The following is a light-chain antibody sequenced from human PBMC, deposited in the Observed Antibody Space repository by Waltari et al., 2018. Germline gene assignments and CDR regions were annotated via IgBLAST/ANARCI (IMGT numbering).Light chain of an antibody. CDR2: LDS. CDR1: QSLLHANGKNY. V-gene: IGKV2-28*01. CDR3: MQALMTPNT. J-gene: IGKJ2*01. Sequence: EIVMTQSPLSLPVTPGEPASISCRSSQSLLHANGKNYVDWYVLKPGQSPRLLISLDSNRASGVPDRFIGIGSDTDFTLRISRVEAEDFGVYYCMQALMTPNTFGQGTKLEI.